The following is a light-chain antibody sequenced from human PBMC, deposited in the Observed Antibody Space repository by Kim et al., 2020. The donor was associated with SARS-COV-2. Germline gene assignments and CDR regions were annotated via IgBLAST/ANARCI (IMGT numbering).Light chain of an antibody. CDR2: DVS. Sequence: QSALTQPRSVSGSPGQSVTISCTGTSSDVGGYNYVSWYQQPPGIAPKVIIYDVSKRPPEVPDRFSGSKSGSTASLTISGLQAEDEADYYCCSYAGSYTWVFGGGTQLTV. V-gene: IGLV2-11*01. CDR3: CSYAGSYTWV. CDR1: SSDVGGYNY. J-gene: IGLJ3*02.